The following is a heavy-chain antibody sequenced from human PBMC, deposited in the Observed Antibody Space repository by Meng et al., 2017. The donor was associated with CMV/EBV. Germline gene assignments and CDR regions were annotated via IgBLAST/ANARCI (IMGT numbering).Heavy chain of an antibody. D-gene: IGHD3-10*01. CDR3: ARRGSYYGSGSYYNWFDP. Sequence: QLVLVGAGVKKHGSSLKVSCKAPGGTFRSYAISWVRQAPGEGLEWMGGIIPIFGTPDYAQKFQGRVTITADESTSTAYMELSSLRSEDTAVYYCARRGSYYGSGSYYNWFDPWGQGTLVTVSS. J-gene: IGHJ5*02. CDR1: GGTFRSYA. CDR2: IIPIFGTP. V-gene: IGHV1-69*12.